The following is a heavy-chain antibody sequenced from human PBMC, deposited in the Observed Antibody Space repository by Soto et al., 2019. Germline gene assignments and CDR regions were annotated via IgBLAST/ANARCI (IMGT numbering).Heavy chain of an antibody. CDR3: ARGWFGPDV. CDR1: EFTFSGRS. Sequence: GGSLRLSCAASEFTFSGRSVHWVRQAPGKGLVWVSGIDKVGTDPTYADSVKGRFTSSRDNAKNTAYLQMNSLRVEDTAVYYCARGWFGPDVWGKGTTVTVSS. D-gene: IGHD3-10*01. CDR2: IDKVGTDP. J-gene: IGHJ6*04. V-gene: IGHV3-74*01.